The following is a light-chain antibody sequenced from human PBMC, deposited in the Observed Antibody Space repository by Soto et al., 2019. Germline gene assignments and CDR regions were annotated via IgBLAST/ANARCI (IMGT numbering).Light chain of an antibody. Sequence: QSALTKPPSASGSPGQSVTISCTGTSNDVGGYNYVSWYQQHPGKAPKLMIYEVTKRPSGVPDRFSGSKSGNTASLTVSGLQAEDEADYYCSSYASSNDLVFGGGTKLTVL. J-gene: IGLJ3*02. CDR3: SSYASSNDLV. CDR1: SNDVGGYNY. V-gene: IGLV2-8*01. CDR2: EVT.